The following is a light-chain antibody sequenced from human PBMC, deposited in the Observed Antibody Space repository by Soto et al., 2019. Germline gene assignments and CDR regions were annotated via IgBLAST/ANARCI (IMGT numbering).Light chain of an antibody. Sequence: TQAAVALSVAPVEGAALSFRASQSVSSNLAWYQQKPVQATRLLICGASTRATGIPARFSGSGSGTELTLTISSLQSEDFAVYYCQQYNNWWTFGQGTKVDI. CDR1: QSVSSN. CDR2: GAS. J-gene: IGKJ1*01. CDR3: QQYNNWWT. V-gene: IGKV3-15*01.